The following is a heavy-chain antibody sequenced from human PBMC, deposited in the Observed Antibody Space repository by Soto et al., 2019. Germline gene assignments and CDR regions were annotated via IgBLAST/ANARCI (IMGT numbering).Heavy chain of an antibody. CDR1: GDTFKNFY. V-gene: IGHV1-46*02. CDR3: ATHFGMVKDYCYYYGMDV. D-gene: IGHD3-3*01. CDR2: ISPSGHTT. J-gene: IGHJ6*02. Sequence: QVQLVQSGAEVKKPGASANLSCKASGDTFKNFYIHWVRQAPGQGLEWLGMISPSGHTTTYPQKFQGSVTMTWDTSTSTPYRELSNLLSDDTAIYYCATHFGMVKDYCYYYGMDVWGPGTTVTFSS.